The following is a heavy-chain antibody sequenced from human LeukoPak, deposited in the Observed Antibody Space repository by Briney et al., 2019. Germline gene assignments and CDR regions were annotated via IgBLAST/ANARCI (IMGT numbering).Heavy chain of an antibody. Sequence: KPSETLSLTCTVSGGSNSSYYWSWIRQPPGKGLEWIGYIYYSGSTNYNPSLKSRVTISVDTSKNQFSLKLSSVTAADTAVYYCARRVATINAVFDYWGQGTLVTVSS. CDR1: GGSNSSYY. CDR3: ARRVATINAVFDY. D-gene: IGHD5-12*01. J-gene: IGHJ4*02. CDR2: IYYSGST. V-gene: IGHV4-59*01.